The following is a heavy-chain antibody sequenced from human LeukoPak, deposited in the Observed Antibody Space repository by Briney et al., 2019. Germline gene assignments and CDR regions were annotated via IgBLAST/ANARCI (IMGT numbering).Heavy chain of an antibody. D-gene: IGHD2-8*02. CDR2: INSDGSRT. CDR1: KFSFSSYW. J-gene: IGHJ5*02. V-gene: IGHV3-74*01. CDR3: ARVLTGSWDWFDP. Sequence: GGSLRLSCAASKFSFSSYWMHWVRQAPGKGLVWVSRINSDGSRTNYADSVKGRFTISRDNAKNTLYLQMSSLRAEDTAVYYCARVLTGSWDWFDPWGQGALVTVSS.